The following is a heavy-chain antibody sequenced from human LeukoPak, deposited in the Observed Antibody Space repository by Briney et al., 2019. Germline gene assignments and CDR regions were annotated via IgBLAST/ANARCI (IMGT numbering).Heavy chain of an antibody. CDR1: GYSITSGHY. J-gene: IGHJ5*02. Sequence: ETLSLTCTVSGYSITSGHYWGWIRQPPGKGLEWIGSLYEGETTYYNPSLKSRVTISVDTSKNQVSLRLTSVTAADTAVYYCAGEDVDIVSAGHSEVLIPAWFDPWGPGTLVTVSS. V-gene: IGHV4-38-2*02. CDR2: LYEGETT. D-gene: IGHD5/OR15-5a*01. CDR3: AGEDVDIVSAGHSEVLIPAWFDP.